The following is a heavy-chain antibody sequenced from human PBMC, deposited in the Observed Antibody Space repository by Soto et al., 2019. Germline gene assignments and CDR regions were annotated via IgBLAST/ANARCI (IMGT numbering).Heavy chain of an antibody. J-gene: IGHJ4*02. Sequence: GGSLRLSGAASGCTFSSYAMSWVRQAPGKGLEWVANIKQDGSEKYYVDSVKGRFTISRDNAKNSLYLQMSSLRAEDTAVYYCARRYFDYWGQGTPVTVSS. V-gene: IGHV3-7*01. CDR1: GCTFSSYA. CDR3: ARRYFDY. CDR2: IKQDGSEK.